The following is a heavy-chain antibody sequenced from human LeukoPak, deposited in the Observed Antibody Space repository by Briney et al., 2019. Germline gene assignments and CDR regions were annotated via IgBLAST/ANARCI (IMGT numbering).Heavy chain of an antibody. CDR3: AGRGEMRAFDI. Sequence: SVKVSCKASGGTFSSYAISWVRQAPGQGLEWMGGIIPIFGTANYAQKFPGRVTITADESTSTAYMELSSLRSEDTAVYYCAGRGEMRAFDIGGQGTIVIVSS. CDR1: GGTFSSYA. CDR2: IIPIFGTA. J-gene: IGHJ3*02. D-gene: IGHD2-21*01. V-gene: IGHV1-69*13.